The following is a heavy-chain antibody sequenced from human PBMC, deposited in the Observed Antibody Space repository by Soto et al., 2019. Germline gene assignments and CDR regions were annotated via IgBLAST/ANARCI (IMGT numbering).Heavy chain of an antibody. CDR1: GYTFTSYY. V-gene: IGHV1-46*01. D-gene: IGHD3-22*01. CDR3: ARDFPWYGYDSSGYYPDAFDI. CDR2: INPSGGST. Sequence: ASVKVSCKAFGYTFTSYYMHWVRQAPGQGLEWMGIINPSGGSTSYAQKFQGRVTMTRDTSTSTVYMELSSLRSEDTAVYYCARDFPWYGYDSSGYYPDAFDIWGQGTMVTVSS. J-gene: IGHJ3*02.